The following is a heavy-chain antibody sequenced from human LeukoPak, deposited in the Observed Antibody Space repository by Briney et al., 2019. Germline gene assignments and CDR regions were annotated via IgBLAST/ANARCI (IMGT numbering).Heavy chain of an antibody. V-gene: IGHV3-23*01. D-gene: IGHD1-26*01. CDR2: ISGSGGAT. CDR1: GFIFSNYP. Sequence: GGSLRLSCAASGFIFSNYPMNWVRQAPGKGLEWVSVISGSGGATFYGDSVQGRFTISRDNSRDTLYLQMNSLTAEDTAVYYCGTYLQTTVGANDYWGQGTLVTVSS. J-gene: IGHJ4*02. CDR3: GTYLQTTVGANDY.